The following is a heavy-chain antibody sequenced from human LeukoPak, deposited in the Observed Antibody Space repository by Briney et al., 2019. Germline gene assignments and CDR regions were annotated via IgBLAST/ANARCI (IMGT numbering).Heavy chain of an antibody. D-gene: IGHD6-13*01. J-gene: IGHJ4*02. V-gene: IGHV1-46*01. Sequence: ASVKVSCKASGYTFTSYYMHWVRQAPGQGLEWMGIINPSGGSTSYAQKFQGRVTMTRDTSTSAVFMELSSLRSEDTAVYYCARVGGLAAAADYGGQGTLVTAPS. CDR1: GYTFTSYY. CDR2: INPSGGST. CDR3: ARVGGLAAAADY.